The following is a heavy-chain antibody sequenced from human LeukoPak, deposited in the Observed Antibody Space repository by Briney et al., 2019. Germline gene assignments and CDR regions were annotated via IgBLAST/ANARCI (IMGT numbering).Heavy chain of an antibody. CDR2: ISSSGSTI. CDR1: GFTFSDYY. V-gene: IGHV3-11*04. Sequence: GGSLRLSCAASGFTFSDYYMSWIRQAPGKGLEWVSYISSSGSTIYYADSVKGRFAISRDNAKNSLYLQMNSLRAEDTAVYYCASIRDIWSGYYFDYWGQGTLVTVSS. J-gene: IGHJ4*02. CDR3: ASIRDIWSGYYFDY. D-gene: IGHD3-3*01.